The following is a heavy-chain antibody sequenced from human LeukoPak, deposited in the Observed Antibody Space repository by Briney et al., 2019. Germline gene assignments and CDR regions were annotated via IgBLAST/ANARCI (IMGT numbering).Heavy chain of an antibody. CDR2: ISYDGSNK. D-gene: IGHD5-18*01. V-gene: IGHV3-30*18. CDR1: GFTFSSYG. CDR3: AKDVGPDETAKYYYGMDV. J-gene: IGHJ6*02. Sequence: PGGSLRLSCAASGFTFSSYGMHWVRQAPGKGLEWVAVISYDGSNKYYADSVKGRFTISRDNSKNTLYLQMNSLRAEDTAVYYCAKDVGPDETAKYYYGMDVWGQGTTVTVSS.